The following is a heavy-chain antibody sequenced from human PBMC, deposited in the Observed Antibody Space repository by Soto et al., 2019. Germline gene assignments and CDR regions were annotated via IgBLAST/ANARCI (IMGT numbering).Heavy chain of an antibody. CDR2: IIPIFGTA. CDR1: GGTFSSYA. Sequence: QVQLVQSGAEVKKPGSSVKVSCKASGGTFSSYAISWVRQAPGQGLEWMGGIIPIFGTANYAQKFQGRVTITADESTSTAYMELSSLRSEDTAVYYCATGSLEGVRPSPHYYYYYGMDVWGQGTTVTVSS. J-gene: IGHJ6*02. D-gene: IGHD3-16*01. CDR3: ATGSLEGVRPSPHYYYYYGMDV. V-gene: IGHV1-69*01.